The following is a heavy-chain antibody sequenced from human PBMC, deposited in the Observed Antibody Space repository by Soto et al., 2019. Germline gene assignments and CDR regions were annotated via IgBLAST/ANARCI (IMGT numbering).Heavy chain of an antibody. J-gene: IGHJ3*02. D-gene: IGHD3-10*01. CDR1: GYTFTSYG. CDR2: ISAYNGNT. CDR3: ARVKQDVLLWFGDPEGAFDI. Sequence: ASVKVSCKASGYTFTSYGISWVRQAPGQGLEWMGWISAYNGNTNYAQKLQGRVTMTTDTSTSTAYMELRSLRPDDTAVYYCARVKQDVLLWFGDPEGAFDIWGQGTMVTVSS. V-gene: IGHV1-18*01.